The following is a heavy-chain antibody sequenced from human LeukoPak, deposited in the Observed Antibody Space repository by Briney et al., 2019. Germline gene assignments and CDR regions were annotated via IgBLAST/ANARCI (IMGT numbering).Heavy chain of an antibody. V-gene: IGHV3-53*01. D-gene: IGHD2-15*01. CDR1: GFTFSNAW. CDR2: IYSGGST. J-gene: IGHJ4*02. CDR3: ARGGTFPIFDY. Sequence: GGSLRLSCAASGFTFSNAWMSWVRQAPGKGLEWVSVIYSGGSTYYADSVKGRFTISRDNSKNTLYLQMNSLRAEDTAVYYCARGGTFPIFDYWGQGTLVTVSS.